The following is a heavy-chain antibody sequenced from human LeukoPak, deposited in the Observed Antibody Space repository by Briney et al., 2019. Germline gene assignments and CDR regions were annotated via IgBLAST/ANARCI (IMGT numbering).Heavy chain of an antibody. V-gene: IGHV4-4*07. CDR3: ARRRLSSSSWYYYYYGMDV. Sequence: SETLSLTCTVSGGSIRSFYYWTWIRQPAGKGLEWIGHIYTSGSTNYNPSVESRVTMSLDTSKNQFSLILNSVTAADTAVYYCARRRLSSSSWYYYYYGMDVWGQGTTVTVSS. D-gene: IGHD6-13*01. CDR2: IYTSGST. CDR1: GGSIRSFYY. J-gene: IGHJ6*02.